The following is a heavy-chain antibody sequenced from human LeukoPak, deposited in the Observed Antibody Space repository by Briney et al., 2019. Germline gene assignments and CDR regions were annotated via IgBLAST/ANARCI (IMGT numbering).Heavy chain of an antibody. CDR2: TYYRSKWYN. CDR3: ARDSRVSNSLPLDN. D-gene: IGHD4-11*01. V-gene: IGHV6-1*01. CDR1: GDSVSSNSSA. Sequence: QTLSLTCAISGDSVSSNSSAWNWVRQSPSRGLEWLGRTYYRSKWYNDYALSVKSRITINPDTSKNQLSLQLTSVSPEDTAVYYCARDSRVSNSLPLDNWGQGTGVRLSS. J-gene: IGHJ4*02.